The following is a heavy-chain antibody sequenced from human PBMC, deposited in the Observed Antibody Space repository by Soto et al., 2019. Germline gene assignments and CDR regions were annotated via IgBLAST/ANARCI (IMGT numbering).Heavy chain of an antibody. CDR2: IDLNTGGT. V-gene: IGHV1-2*02. Sequence: QVHLVQSGAEVRKPGASVKVSCKASGYLFSGYYIYWVRQARGQGLEWMAWIDLNTGGTNYAQKFQGRVTLTRDTSISTVYMELSRLRSDDTSVYYCARGNFYNDRSASYVLEYWGQGTLVTVSS. D-gene: IGHD3-22*01. CDR1: GYLFSGYY. CDR3: ARGNFYNDRSASYVLEY. J-gene: IGHJ4*02.